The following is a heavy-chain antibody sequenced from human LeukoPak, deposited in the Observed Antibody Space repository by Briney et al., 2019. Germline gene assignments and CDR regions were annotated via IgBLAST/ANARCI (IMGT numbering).Heavy chain of an antibody. CDR1: GDSISSRRYF. V-gene: IGHV4-39*07. J-gene: IGHJ4*02. D-gene: IGHD1-7*01. CDR2: INHSGST. CDR3: ARGRNYAFF. Sequence: PSETLSLTCTVSGDSISSRRYFWGWIRQPPGKGLEWIGEINHSGSTNYNPSLKSRVTISVDTSKNQFSLKLSSVTAADTAVYYCARGRNYAFFWGQGTLVTVSS.